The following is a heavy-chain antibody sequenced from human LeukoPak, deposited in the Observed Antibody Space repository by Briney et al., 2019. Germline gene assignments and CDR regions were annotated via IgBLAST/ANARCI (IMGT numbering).Heavy chain of an antibody. CDR1: GFTFSSYA. J-gene: IGHJ4*02. CDR2: ISGSGGST. Sequence: RTGGSLRLSCAASGFTFSSYAMSWVRQAPGKGLEWVSAISGSGGSTYYADSVKGRFTISRDNSKNTLYLQMNSLRAEDTAVYYCAKGLSYTSGASDHWGQGTLVTVSS. D-gene: IGHD6-19*01. V-gene: IGHV3-23*01. CDR3: AKGLSYTSGASDH.